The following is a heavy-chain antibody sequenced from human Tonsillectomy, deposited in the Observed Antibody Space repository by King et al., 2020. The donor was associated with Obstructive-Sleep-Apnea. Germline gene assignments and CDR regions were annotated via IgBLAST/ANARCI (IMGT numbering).Heavy chain of an antibody. D-gene: IGHD1-26*01. CDR1: GFTFDDSA. V-gene: IGHV3-9*01. CDR3: AKGYGYEVGATPFDY. Sequence: VQLVESGGGLVQPGRSLRLSCAASGFTFDDSAMHCVRQVAGMSLEWASVISWYVCMLCYAVCVKVRFTTSRDNAKNSLYLQMNSLRAEDTALYYCAKGYGYEVGATPFDYWGQGTLVTVSS. CDR2: ISWYVCML. J-gene: IGHJ4*02.